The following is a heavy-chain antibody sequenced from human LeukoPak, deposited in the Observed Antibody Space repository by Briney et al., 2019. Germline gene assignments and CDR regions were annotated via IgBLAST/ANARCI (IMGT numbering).Heavy chain of an antibody. J-gene: IGHJ2*01. CDR3: VRHDYDTSWGLDCFFDL. Sequence: ETLSLTCTVSGDSIRSYYWSWIRQSPGKGLEWIAYIYYNGRTDKNPSLKSRVTISLDMSKNQFSLKLKSVTAADTAVYYCVRHDYDTSWGLDCFFDLWGRGTLVAASS. CDR1: GDSIRSYY. D-gene: IGHD2-2*01. V-gene: IGHV4-59*08. CDR2: IYYNGRT.